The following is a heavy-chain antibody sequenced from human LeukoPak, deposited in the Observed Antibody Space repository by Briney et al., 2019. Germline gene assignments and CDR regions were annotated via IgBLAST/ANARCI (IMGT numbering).Heavy chain of an antibody. J-gene: IGHJ6*02. CDR2: ISGNALST. D-gene: IGHD2-8*01. CDR3: AKVIMAATHFYYSGMDV. CDR1: GFTFSAYA. Sequence: GGSLRLSCAASGFTFSAYAMNWVRQAPGKGLEWVSAISGNALSTYYAGSVKGQFTISRDNSKNTLYLQMNSLRAEDTAVYFCAKVIMAATHFYYSGMDVWGQGTTVTVSS. V-gene: IGHV3-23*01.